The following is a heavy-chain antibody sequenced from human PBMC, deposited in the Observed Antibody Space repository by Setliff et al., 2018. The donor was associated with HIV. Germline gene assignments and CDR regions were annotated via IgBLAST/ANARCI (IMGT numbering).Heavy chain of an antibody. V-gene: IGHV4-61*02. CDR2: IYTSGRT. J-gene: IGHJ4*02. D-gene: IGHD6-13*01. CDR1: GASITSGSYY. CDR3: ARGRHYSGSSDY. Sequence: SSETLSLTCAVSGASITSGSYYWSWIRPPAGKGLEWIGRIYTSGRTEYNPSLKSRVTISIDMSRNQFSLKLNSVTAADTAAYYCARGRHYSGSSDYWGQGTLVTVSS.